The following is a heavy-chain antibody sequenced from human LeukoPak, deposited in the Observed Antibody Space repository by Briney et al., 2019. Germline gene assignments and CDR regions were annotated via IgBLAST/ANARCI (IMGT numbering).Heavy chain of an antibody. CDR1: GFIFSNYA. Sequence: PGGSLRLSCAASGFIFSNYAVSWVRQAPGKGLEWVAFIRYDGSNKYYADSVKGRFTISRDNSKNTLYLQMNSLRAEDTAVYYCAKGQLGMVPFHAFDIWGQGTMVTVSS. D-gene: IGHD7-27*01. V-gene: IGHV3-30*02. CDR2: IRYDGSNK. CDR3: AKGQLGMVPFHAFDI. J-gene: IGHJ3*02.